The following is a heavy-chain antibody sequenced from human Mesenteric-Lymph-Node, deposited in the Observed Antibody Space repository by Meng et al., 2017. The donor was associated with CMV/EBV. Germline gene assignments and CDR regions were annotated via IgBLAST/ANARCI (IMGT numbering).Heavy chain of an antibody. V-gene: IGHV4-34*01. Sequence: QGQLRWGGQGLLEPRETWSHVCAGYGGAFGCSYWSWIRRHQGKGLGVIGKIDLSGSTTYIPSLESRVTISVDKSMNQFSMKLSSVSAADTAVYYCARHQRWPKSEGGFNYWGQGTLVTVSS. D-gene: IGHD4-23*01. CDR1: GGAFGCSY. CDR3: ARHQRWPKSEGGFNY. J-gene: IGHJ4*02. CDR2: IDLSGST.